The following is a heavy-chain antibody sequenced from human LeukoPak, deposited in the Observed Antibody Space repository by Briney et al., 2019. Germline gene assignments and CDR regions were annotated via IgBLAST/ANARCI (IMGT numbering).Heavy chain of an antibody. V-gene: IGHV1-18*01. D-gene: IGHD2-15*01. Sequence: GASVKVSCKTSGYTFNNFGITWVRQAPGQGLEWMGWISIGDGRTHYGRKFQDRVSVTREMSSNTAFLELSSLRSDDTAFYFCSRSYYSSSWYYFDHWGQGTLVTVSS. CDR1: GYTFNNFG. J-gene: IGHJ4*02. CDR3: SRSYYSSSWYYFDH. CDR2: ISIGDGRT.